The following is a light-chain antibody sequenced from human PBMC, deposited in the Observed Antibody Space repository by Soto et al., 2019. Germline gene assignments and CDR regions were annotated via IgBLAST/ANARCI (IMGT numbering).Light chain of an antibody. Sequence: EIVMTQSPSTLSVAPWERSTLSFMASQSVSYNLAWYQHRPGQAPRLLIYGASTRATAIPARFTGSGSGTEFTLTISSLQSEDFALYYCQQYKNWPRTFGQGTKVDIK. CDR3: QQYKNWPRT. CDR1: QSVSYN. CDR2: GAS. V-gene: IGKV3-15*01. J-gene: IGKJ1*01.